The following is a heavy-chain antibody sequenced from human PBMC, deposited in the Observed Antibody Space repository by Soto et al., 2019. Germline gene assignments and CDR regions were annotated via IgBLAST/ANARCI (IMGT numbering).Heavy chain of an antibody. Sequence: SETLSLTCAVYGGSFSGYYWSWIRQPPGKGLEWIGEINHSGSTNYNPSLKSRVTISVDTSKNQFSLKLSSVTAADTAVYYCARPNYYGSGSYRKYYYGMDVWGQGTTVTVSS. CDR3: ARPNYYGSGSYRKYYYGMDV. CDR2: INHSGST. V-gene: IGHV4-34*01. J-gene: IGHJ6*02. D-gene: IGHD3-10*01. CDR1: GGSFSGYY.